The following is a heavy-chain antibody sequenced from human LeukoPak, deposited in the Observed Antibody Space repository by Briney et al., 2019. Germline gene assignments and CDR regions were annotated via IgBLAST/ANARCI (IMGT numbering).Heavy chain of an antibody. CDR3: ARLNKQALRYFDWLPSHNWFDP. V-gene: IGHV1-18*01. CDR1: GYTFTSYG. D-gene: IGHD3-9*01. J-gene: IGHJ5*02. Sequence: DSVTLSCKASGYTFTSYGISWVRQAPGQGLEWMGWISAYNGNTNYAQKLQGRVTMTTDTSTSTAYMELRSLRSDDTAVYYCARLNKQALRYFDWLPSHNWFDPWGQGTLVTVSS. CDR2: ISAYNGNT.